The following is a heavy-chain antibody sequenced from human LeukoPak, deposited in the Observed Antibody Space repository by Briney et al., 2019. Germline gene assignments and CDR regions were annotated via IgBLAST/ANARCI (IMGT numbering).Heavy chain of an antibody. D-gene: IGHD6-19*01. CDR3: ARDRDVVAVAGPGFFDY. J-gene: IGHJ4*02. Sequence: GGSLRLSCAASGFTFSSYEMNWVRQAPGKGLEWVSYNSSSGSTIYYADSVKGRFTISRDNAKNSLYLQMNSLRAEDTAVYYCARDRDVVAVAGPGFFDYWGQGTLVTVSS. CDR2: NSSSGSTI. CDR1: GFTFSSYE. V-gene: IGHV3-48*03.